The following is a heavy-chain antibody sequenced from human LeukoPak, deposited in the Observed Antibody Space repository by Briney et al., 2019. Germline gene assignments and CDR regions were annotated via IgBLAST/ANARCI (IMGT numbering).Heavy chain of an antibody. CDR1: GYTFTSYD. CDR2: MNPNSGNT. CDR3: ARGRFPRAARDYYYYMDV. J-gene: IGHJ6*03. D-gene: IGHD2-15*01. V-gene: IGHV1-8*01. Sequence: ASVKVSCKASGYTFTSYDINWVRQATGQGLEWMGWMNPNSGNTGYAQKFQGRVTMTRNTSIGTAYMELSSLRSEDTAVYYCARGRFPRAARDYYYYMDVWGKGTTVTVSS.